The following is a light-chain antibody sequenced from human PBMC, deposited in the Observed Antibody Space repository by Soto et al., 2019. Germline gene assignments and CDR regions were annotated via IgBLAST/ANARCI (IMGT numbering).Light chain of an antibody. J-gene: IGKJ2*01. CDR3: QQYDDWTMYT. CDR1: QSVSSSY. V-gene: IGKV3-20*01. CDR2: GAS. Sequence: EIVLTQSPGTLSLSPGERATLSCRASQSVSSSYLAWYQQKPGQAPSLLIYGASRRATGIPDRFSGSGSGTEFTLTINSLQSEDFAVYYCQQYDDWTMYTFGQGTK.